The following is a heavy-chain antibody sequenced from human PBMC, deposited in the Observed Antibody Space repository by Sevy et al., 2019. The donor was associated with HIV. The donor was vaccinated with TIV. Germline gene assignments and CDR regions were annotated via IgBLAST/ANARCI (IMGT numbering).Heavy chain of an antibody. CDR3: AREGGDTGNNWFDP. CDR1: GFTFSSYA. J-gene: IGHJ5*02. CDR2: ISGNGGST. Sequence: GGSLRLSCAASGFTFSSYAMHWVRQAPGKGLEYVSAISGNGGSTYYANSVKGRFTISRDNSKNTLYLQMGSLRAEDMAVYYCAREGGDTGNNWFDPWGQGTLVTVSS. V-gene: IGHV3-64*01. D-gene: IGHD3-10*01.